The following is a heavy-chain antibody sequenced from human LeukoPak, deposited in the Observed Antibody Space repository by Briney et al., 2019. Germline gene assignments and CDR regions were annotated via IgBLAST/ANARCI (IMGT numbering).Heavy chain of an antibody. V-gene: IGHV4-59*01. CDR2: IYYSGST. CDR3: ARGPHPLYYYYYMDV. J-gene: IGHJ6*03. CDR1: GGSISSYY. Sequence: SETLSLTCTVSGGSISSYYWSWIRQPPGKGLEWIGYIYYSGSTNYNPSLKSRVTISVDTSKNQFSLKLSSVTAADTAVYYCARGPHPLYYYYYMDVWGKGTTVTVSS.